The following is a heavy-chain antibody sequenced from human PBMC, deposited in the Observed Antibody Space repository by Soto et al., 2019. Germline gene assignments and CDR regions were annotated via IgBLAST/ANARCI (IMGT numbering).Heavy chain of an antibody. CDR2: INHSGST. CDR1: GGSISSYY. D-gene: IGHD3-10*01. CDR3: ATMVRGVIMRGFTWFDP. V-gene: IGHV4-34*01. Sequence: SETLSLTCTVSGGSISSYYWSWIRQPPGKGLEWIGEINHSGSTNYNPSLKSRVTISVDTSKNQFSLKLSSVTAADTAVYYCATMVRGVIMRGFTWFDPWGQGTLVTVSS. J-gene: IGHJ5*02.